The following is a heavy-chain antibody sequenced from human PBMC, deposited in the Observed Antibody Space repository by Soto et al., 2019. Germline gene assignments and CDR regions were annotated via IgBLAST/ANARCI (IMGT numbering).Heavy chain of an antibody. J-gene: IGHJ4*02. V-gene: IGHV4-4*07. CDR1: GGSINTFY. Sequence: SETLSLTCTVSGGSINTFYWSWVWQPAGKGLEWIGRIFSSGSTSFNPSLESRVAMSVDTSKNHFSLNLSSVTAADMAAYYCAREGSYSAYNFAHGIQLWSFDFWGQGALVTVSS. CDR3: AREGSYSAYNFAHGIQLWSFDF. CDR2: IFSSGST. D-gene: IGHD5-12*01.